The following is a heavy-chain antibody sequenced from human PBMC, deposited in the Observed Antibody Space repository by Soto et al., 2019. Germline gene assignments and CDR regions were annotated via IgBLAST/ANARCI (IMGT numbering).Heavy chain of an antibody. CDR2: INDRGSI. CDR1: GGSFSGYY. Sequence: QVQLQQWGAGPLRPLETLSLTCGVSGGSFSGYYWAWIRQSPGKGLEWIGEINDRGSINYNPSLTSRVSISVETSKNHYSLNLRSVTAADTAVYYCARESNDILTGPPWVWYFDLWGRGTLVTVSS. CDR3: ARESNDILTGPPWVWYFDL. D-gene: IGHD3-9*01. V-gene: IGHV4-34*01. J-gene: IGHJ2*01.